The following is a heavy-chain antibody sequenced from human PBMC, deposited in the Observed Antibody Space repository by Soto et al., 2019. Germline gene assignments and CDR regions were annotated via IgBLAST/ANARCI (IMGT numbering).Heavy chain of an antibody. CDR1: RFTFSSYD. J-gene: IGHJ6*02. CDR3: ARWGQKEYGDYVEGGGMDV. V-gene: IGHV3-13*05. D-gene: IGHD4-17*01. Sequence: EVQLVESGGGLVQPGGSLRLSCAASRFTFSSYDMHWVRQATGKGLEWVSAIGTAGDPYYPGSVKGRFTISRENAKNSLYLQMNSLRAGDTAVYYCARWGQKEYGDYVEGGGMDVWGQGTTVTVSS. CDR2: IGTAGDP.